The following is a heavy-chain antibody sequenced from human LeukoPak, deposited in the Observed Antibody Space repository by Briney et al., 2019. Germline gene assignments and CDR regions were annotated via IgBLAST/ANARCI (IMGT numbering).Heavy chain of an antibody. V-gene: IGHV4-39*07. D-gene: IGHD1-26*01. CDR3: ARSTRGKRRVNLNWWELLPQGAFDI. J-gene: IGHJ3*02. CDR2: IYYSGST. CDR1: GGSISSSSYY. Sequence: PSETLSLTCTVSGGSISSSSYYWGWIRQPPGKGLEWIGSIYYSGSTYYNPSLKSRVTISVDTSKNQFSLKLSSVTAADTAVYYCARSTRGKRRVNLNWWELLPQGAFDIWGQGTMVTVSS.